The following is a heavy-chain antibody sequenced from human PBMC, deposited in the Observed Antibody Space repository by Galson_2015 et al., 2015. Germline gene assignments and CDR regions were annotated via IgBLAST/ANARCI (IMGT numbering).Heavy chain of an antibody. CDR2: INPNSGGT. J-gene: IGHJ1*01. CDR3: ARPSVAGLYFQH. V-gene: IGHV1-2*06. CDR1: GYTFTGYY. Sequence: SVKVSCKASGYTFTGYYMHWVRQAPGQGLEWMGRINPNSGGTNYAQKFQGRVTMTRDTSISTAYMELSRLRSDDTAVYYCARPSVAGLYFQHWGQGTLVTVSS. D-gene: IGHD6-19*01.